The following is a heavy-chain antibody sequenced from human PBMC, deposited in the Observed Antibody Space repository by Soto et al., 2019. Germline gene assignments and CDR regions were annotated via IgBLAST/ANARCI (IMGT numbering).Heavy chain of an antibody. CDR1: GGSISSSNW. Sequence: QVQLQESGPGLVKPSGTLSLTCAVSGGSISSSNWWSWVRQPPGKGLEGVGEIYHSGSTNSNPSLNRRAAISADNSKNQFPLNLSAASVAATAVYSSAGGWMVRGVMNTVDPWGQGTLVTVSP. CDR2: IYHSGST. V-gene: IGHV4-4*02. D-gene: IGHD3-10*01. CDR3: AGGWMVRGVMNTVDP. J-gene: IGHJ5*02.